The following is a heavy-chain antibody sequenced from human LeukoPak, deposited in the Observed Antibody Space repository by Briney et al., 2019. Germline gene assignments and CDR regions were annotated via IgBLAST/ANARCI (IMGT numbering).Heavy chain of an antibody. J-gene: IGHJ4*02. CDR3: ARVRTLYFDY. CDR1: GFTFSSYS. V-gene: IGHV3-48*02. D-gene: IGHD2/OR15-2a*01. Sequence: PGGPLRLSCAASGFTFSSYSMNWVRQAPGKGLEWVSYISSSSTIYYADSVKGRFTISRDNAKNSLYLQMNSLRDEDTAVYYCARVRTLYFDYWGQGTLATVSS. CDR2: ISSSSTI.